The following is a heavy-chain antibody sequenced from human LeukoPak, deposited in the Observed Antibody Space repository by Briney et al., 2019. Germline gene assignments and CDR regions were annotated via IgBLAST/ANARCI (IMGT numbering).Heavy chain of an antibody. CDR1: GFTFSSYG. CDR2: IWFDGSEK. V-gene: IGHV3-33*01. D-gene: IGHD3-3*01. CDR3: ARGGYFDLWSGHSKYFDR. J-gene: IGHJ4*02. Sequence: GGSLRLSCAASGFTFSSYGMHWVRQAPGKGLEWVAVIWFDGSEKDYADSVKGRFTISRDNSKSTLFLQMNSLRVEDTAVYYCARGGYFDLWSGHSKYFDRWGQGTPVTVSS.